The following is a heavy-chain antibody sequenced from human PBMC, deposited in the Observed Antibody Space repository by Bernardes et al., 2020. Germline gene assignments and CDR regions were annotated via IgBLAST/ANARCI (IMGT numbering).Heavy chain of an antibody. CDR1: GYSLTRYW. J-gene: IGHJ4*02. CDR2: ISPGDSDT. CDR3: ARRNYGGTTDFDY. D-gene: IGHD1-1*01. Sequence: GACLKSSRNGSGYSLTRYWIGWVRPMPGKGLEWMVIISPGDSDTRYSPSFQGQVTISADKSISTAYLHWSSLQASDTAMYYCARRNYGGTTDFDYWGQGTLVTVSS. V-gene: IGHV5-51*01.